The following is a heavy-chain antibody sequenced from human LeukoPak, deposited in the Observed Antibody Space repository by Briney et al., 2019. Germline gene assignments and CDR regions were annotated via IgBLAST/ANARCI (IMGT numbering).Heavy chain of an antibody. CDR2: INHSGST. J-gene: IGHJ4*02. CDR3: SSGGTGYDYFL. Sequence: SETLSLTCAVYGGSFSGYYWSWIRQSPGKGLEWIGEINHSGSTNYNPSLKSRVTISVDTSKNQFSLKLSSVTAADTAVYYCSSGGTGYDYFLWGQGTLVTV. CDR1: GGSFSGYY. V-gene: IGHV4-34*01. D-gene: IGHD5-12*01.